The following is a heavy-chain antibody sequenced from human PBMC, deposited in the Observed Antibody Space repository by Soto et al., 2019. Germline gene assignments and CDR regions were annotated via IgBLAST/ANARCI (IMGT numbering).Heavy chain of an antibody. D-gene: IGHD6-13*01. CDR1: GGSISSYY. CDR2: IYYSGST. J-gene: IGHJ4*02. V-gene: IGHV4-59*08. CDR3: ARQNIAAAGNFDY. Sequence: QVQLQESGPGLVKPSETLSLTCTVSGGSISSYYWSWIRQPPGKGLEWIGYIYYSGSTNYNPSLKSRVTISVDTSKNQFSLKLSSVTAADTAVYYCARQNIAAAGNFDYWGQGTLVTVSS.